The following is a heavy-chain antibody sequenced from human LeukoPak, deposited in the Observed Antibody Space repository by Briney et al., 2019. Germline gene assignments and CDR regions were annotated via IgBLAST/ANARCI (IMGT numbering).Heavy chain of an antibody. J-gene: IGHJ4*02. D-gene: IGHD3-22*01. CDR3: AKDLLGLNYYDSSGPFDY. CDR1: GFTFSSYG. CDR2: ISRGGITT. V-gene: IGHV3-48*03. Sequence: GGSLRLSCAASGFTFSSYGMNWVRQAPGKGLEWVSYISRGGITTHYADSVKGRFTISRDNAKNSLNLQMNSLRAEDTALYYCAKDLLGLNYYDSSGPFDYWGQGTLVTVSS.